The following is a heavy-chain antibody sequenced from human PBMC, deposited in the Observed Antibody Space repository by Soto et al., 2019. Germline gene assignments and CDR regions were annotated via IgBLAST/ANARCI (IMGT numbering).Heavy chain of an antibody. D-gene: IGHD3-10*01. V-gene: IGHV1-69*01. CDR3: ASLPSFYYGSGYGMDV. CDR1: GGTFRSNA. J-gene: IGHJ6*02. Sequence: QVQLVQSGTEVKKPGSSVKVSCKASGGTFRSNAISWVRQAPGQGLEWMGGLLPIFGTTNYAQKIQGRVKITADESASTAYMELSSLRSDDTAVYYCASLPSFYYGSGYGMDVWGQGTTVTVSS. CDR2: LLPIFGTT.